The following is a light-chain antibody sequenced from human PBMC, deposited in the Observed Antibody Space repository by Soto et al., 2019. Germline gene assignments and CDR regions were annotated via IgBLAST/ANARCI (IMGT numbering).Light chain of an antibody. J-gene: IGLJ1*01. CDR2: DVS. V-gene: IGLV2-14*01. Sequence: SALTQPASVSGSPGQSITISCTGTSSDVGGYNYVSWYQQHPGKAPKLMIYDVSNRPSGVSNRCSGSKSGNTASLTISGLQAEDEADYYCSSYTGSSTLHVFGTGTKVTVL. CDR1: SSDVGGYNY. CDR3: SSYTGSSTLHV.